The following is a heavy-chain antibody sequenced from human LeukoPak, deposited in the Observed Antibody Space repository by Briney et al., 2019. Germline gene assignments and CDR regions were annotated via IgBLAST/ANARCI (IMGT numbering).Heavy chain of an antibody. V-gene: IGHV4-31*11. Sequence: PSETLSLTCAVYGGFFSGYYWSWIRQHPVKGLEWIGYIYYSGSTYYNPSLKSRVTISVDTSKNQFSVTLSCVTAADTAVYYCERAPYDFWGGYLPKTRHYFDYWGQGTLVTVSS. CDR3: ERAPYDFWGGYLPKTRHYFDY. J-gene: IGHJ4*02. D-gene: IGHD3-3*01. CDR1: GGFFSGYY. CDR2: IYYSGST.